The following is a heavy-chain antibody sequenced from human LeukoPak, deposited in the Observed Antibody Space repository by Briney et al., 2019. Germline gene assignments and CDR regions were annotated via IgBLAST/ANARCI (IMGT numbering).Heavy chain of an antibody. J-gene: IGHJ4*02. Sequence: GGSLRLSCAASGFTFSSYGMHWVRQAPGKGLEWVAVIWYDGSNKYYADSVKGRFTISRGNSKNTLYLQMNSLRAEDTAVYYCARARVRDLCYFDYWGQGTLVTVSS. D-gene: IGHD3-10*01. CDR3: ARARVRDLCYFDY. V-gene: IGHV3-33*01. CDR2: IWYDGSNK. CDR1: GFTFSSYG.